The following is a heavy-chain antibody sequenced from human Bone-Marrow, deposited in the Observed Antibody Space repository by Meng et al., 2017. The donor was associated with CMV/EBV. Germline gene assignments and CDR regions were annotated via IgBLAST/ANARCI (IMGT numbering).Heavy chain of an antibody. D-gene: IGHD2-2*01. Sequence: GESLKISCAASGFTFSSYGMHRVRQAPGKGLEWMAVIWYDGSNKYYADSVKGRFTISRDNSKNTLYLQMNSMRAEDTAVYYCAKYCSSTCCNMEFDYWGQGTLVTVSS. CDR1: GFTFSSYG. V-gene: IGHV3-30*02. CDR3: AKYCSSTCCNMEFDY. CDR2: IWYDGSNK. J-gene: IGHJ4*02.